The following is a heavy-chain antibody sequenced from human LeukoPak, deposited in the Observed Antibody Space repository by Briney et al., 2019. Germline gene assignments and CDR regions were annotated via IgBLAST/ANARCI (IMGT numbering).Heavy chain of an antibody. Sequence: GESLKISCKGSGYSFTSYWIGWVRQMPGKGLEWMGIIHPGDSDTRYSPSFQGQVTISADKSISTAYLQWSSLKASDTAMYYCARRLYSYGYGYWFDPWGQGTLVTVSS. CDR1: GYSFTSYW. CDR2: IHPGDSDT. CDR3: ARRLYSYGYGYWFDP. V-gene: IGHV5-51*01. D-gene: IGHD5-18*01. J-gene: IGHJ5*02.